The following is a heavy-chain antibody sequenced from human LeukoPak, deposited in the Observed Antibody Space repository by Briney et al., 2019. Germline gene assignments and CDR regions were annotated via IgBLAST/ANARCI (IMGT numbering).Heavy chain of an antibody. CDR2: ISSSSSII. J-gene: IGHJ4*02. D-gene: IGHD3-22*01. V-gene: IGHV3-48*04. CDR3: VRGPEYYYDSSSGNY. Sequence: TGGSLRLSCAASGFTFKTYTMNWVRQAPGKALEWLSCISSSSSIIHYADSVKGRFTISRDNSKNTLYLQMNSLRAEDTAVYYCVRGPEYYYDSSSGNYWGQGTLVTVSS. CDR1: GFTFKTYT.